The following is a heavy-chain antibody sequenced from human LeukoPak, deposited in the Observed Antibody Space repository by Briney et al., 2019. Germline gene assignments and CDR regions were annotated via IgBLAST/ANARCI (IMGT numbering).Heavy chain of an antibody. CDR1: GFTFSDYY. D-gene: IGHD2-21*02. J-gene: IGHJ4*02. CDR3: ARDGVVVTAILGYFDY. V-gene: IGHV3-11*05. Sequence: GGSLRLSCAASGFTFSDYYMSWIRQAPGKGLEWVSYISSSSSYTRYADSVKGRFTISRDNSKNSLYLQMNGLRAEDTAVYYCARDGVVVTAILGYFDYWGQGTLVTVSS. CDR2: ISSSSSYT.